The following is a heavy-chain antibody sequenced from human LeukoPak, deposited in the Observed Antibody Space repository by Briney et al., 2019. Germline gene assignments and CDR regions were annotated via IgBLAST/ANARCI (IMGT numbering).Heavy chain of an antibody. CDR2: INHSGST. CDR3: ARGGYCSGGSGYKQFNYYYYYYGMDV. D-gene: IGHD2-15*01. J-gene: IGHJ6*02. V-gene: IGHV4-34*01. CDR1: GGSFSGYY. Sequence: SETLSLTCAVYGGSFSGYYWSWIRQPPGKGLEWIGEINHSGSTNYHPSLKSRVTISVDTSKNQFSLKLSSVTAADTAVYYCARGGYCSGGSGYKQFNYYYYYYGMDVWGQGTTVTVSS.